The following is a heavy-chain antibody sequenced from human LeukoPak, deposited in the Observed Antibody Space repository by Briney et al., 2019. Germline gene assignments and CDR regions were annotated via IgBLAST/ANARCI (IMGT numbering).Heavy chain of an antibody. Sequence: GESLKISCKGSGYSFTTYWIGWVRQMPGKGLEWMWIIYPGDSDTRYSPSFQGQVTISADKSISTAYLQWSSLKASDTAMYYCARLSRGPVGYCSSTSCYAGFDPWGQGTLVTVSS. D-gene: IGHD2-2*01. CDR1: GYSFTTYW. CDR2: IYPGDSDT. J-gene: IGHJ5*02. CDR3: ARLSRGPVGYCSSTSCYAGFDP. V-gene: IGHV5-51*01.